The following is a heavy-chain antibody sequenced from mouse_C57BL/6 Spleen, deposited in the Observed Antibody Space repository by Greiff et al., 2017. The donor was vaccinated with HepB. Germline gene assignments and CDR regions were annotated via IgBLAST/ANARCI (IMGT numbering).Heavy chain of an antibody. Sequence: EVQVVESGGGLVKPGGSLKLSCAASGFTFSSYAMSWVRQTPEKRLEWVATISDGGSYTYYLDNVKGRFTIYRDNAKNNPYLQMTHLKSEDAAMYYGARELDGVVFAYWGKGTLVTVSA. CDR1: GFTFSSYA. CDR2: ISDGGSYT. V-gene: IGHV5-4*01. CDR3: ARELDGVVFAY. J-gene: IGHJ3*01.